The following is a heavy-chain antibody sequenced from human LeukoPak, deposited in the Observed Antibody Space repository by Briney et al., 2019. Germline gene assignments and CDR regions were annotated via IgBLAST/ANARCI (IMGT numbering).Heavy chain of an antibody. CDR2: INHSGST. Sequence: SETLCLTCAVYGGSFSGYYWSWIRQPPGKGLEWIGEINHSGSTNYNPSLKSRVTISVDTSKNQFSLKLSSVTAADTAVYYCARARTNAFPSFDYWGQGTLVTVSS. CDR3: ARARTNAFPSFDY. D-gene: IGHD2-8*01. CDR1: GGSFSGYY. V-gene: IGHV4-34*01. J-gene: IGHJ4*02.